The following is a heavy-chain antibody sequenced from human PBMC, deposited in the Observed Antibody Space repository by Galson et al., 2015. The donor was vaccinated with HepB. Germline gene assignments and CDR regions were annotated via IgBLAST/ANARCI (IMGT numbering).Heavy chain of an antibody. V-gene: IGHV3-33*06. D-gene: IGHD5-18*01. J-gene: IGHJ4*02. Sequence: SLRLSCAASGFTFSSYGMHWVRQAPGKGLEWVAVIWYDGSNKYYADSVKGRFTISRDNSKNTLYLQMNSLRAEDTAVYYCAKVRFGIQLWLFYFDYWGQGTLVTVSS. CDR3: AKVRFGIQLWLFYFDY. CDR2: IWYDGSNK. CDR1: GFTFSSYG.